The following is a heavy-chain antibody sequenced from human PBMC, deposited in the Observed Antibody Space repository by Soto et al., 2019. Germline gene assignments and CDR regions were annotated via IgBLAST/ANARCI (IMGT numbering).Heavy chain of an antibody. V-gene: IGHV3-23*01. CDR1: GFTFSNYG. CDR2: ISGSGGRT. Sequence: EVQLLESGGGLIQPGGSLRLSCEASGFTFSNYGMTWVRLAPGKGLEWVSTISGSGGRTFYADPVKGRFTISRDNSKNTLYLQMKSLRAEDTAVYYCAKEMIASTLADFFDYWGQGTLVTVS. J-gene: IGHJ4*02. CDR3: AKEMIASTLADFFDY. D-gene: IGHD2-21*01.